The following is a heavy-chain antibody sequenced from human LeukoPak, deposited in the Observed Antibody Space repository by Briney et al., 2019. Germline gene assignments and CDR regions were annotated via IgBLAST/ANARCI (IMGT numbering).Heavy chain of an antibody. V-gene: IGHV4-59*08. CDR3: ARWEVRLNAFEM. D-gene: IGHD3-10*01. Sequence: PGGSLRLSCAASGLTFSNAWMIWIRQPPGKGLEWIGYTHHSGNTLYNPSLKSRVTTSVDTSKNQFSLSLSSVTAADTAVYYCARWEVRLNAFEMWGQGTMVTVSS. CDR2: THHSGNT. CDR1: GLTFSNAW. J-gene: IGHJ3*02.